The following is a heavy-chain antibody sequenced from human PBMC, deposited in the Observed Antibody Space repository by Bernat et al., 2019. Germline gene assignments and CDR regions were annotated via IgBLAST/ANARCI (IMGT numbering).Heavy chain of an antibody. CDR3: ARDPASIIAPGGGGVFDY. V-gene: IGHV3-30-3*01. Sequence: QVQLVESGGGVVQPGRSLRLSCAASGFTFGSYAMHWVRQAPGKGLEWVTMISYDGSNNNYADSVKGRFTISRDNSKNTLSLQLNSLRAEDTAVYYCARDPASIIAPGGGGVFDYWGQGTLVTVSS. D-gene: IGHD3-16*01. CDR1: GFTFGSYA. J-gene: IGHJ4*02. CDR2: ISYDGSNN.